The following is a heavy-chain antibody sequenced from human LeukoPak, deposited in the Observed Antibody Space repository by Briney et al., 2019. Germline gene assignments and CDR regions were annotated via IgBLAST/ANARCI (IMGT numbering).Heavy chain of an antibody. V-gene: IGHV1-2*02. CDR2: INPNSGGT. J-gene: IGHJ6*03. CDR1: GYTFTGYY. CDR3: ARDLGYSGYGSDYYYYMDV. Sequence: ASVKVSCKASGYTFTGYYMHWVRQAPGQGLEWMGWINPNSGGTNYAQKFQGRVTMTRDTSISTAYMELSRLKSDDTAVYYCARDLGYSGYGSDYYYYMDVWGKGTTVTVSS. D-gene: IGHD5-12*01.